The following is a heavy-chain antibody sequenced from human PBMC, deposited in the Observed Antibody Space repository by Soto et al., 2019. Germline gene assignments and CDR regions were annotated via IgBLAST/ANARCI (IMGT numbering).Heavy chain of an antibody. CDR2: IKSKTDGGTT. CDR3: TTAYHDFWSGYYYPDY. V-gene: IGHV3-15*07. D-gene: IGHD3-3*01. Sequence: EVQLVESGGGLVKPGGSLRLSCAASGFTFSNAWMNWVRQAPGKGLEWVGRIKSKTDGGTTDYAARVKGRFTISRDDSKNTLELQMNSLKTEDTAVYYCTTAYHDFWSGYYYPDYWGQGTLVTVSS. J-gene: IGHJ4*02. CDR1: GFTFSNAW.